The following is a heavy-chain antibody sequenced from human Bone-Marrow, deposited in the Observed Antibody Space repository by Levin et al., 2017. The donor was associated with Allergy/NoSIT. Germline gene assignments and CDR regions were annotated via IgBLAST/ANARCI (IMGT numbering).Heavy chain of an antibody. CDR2: VYYSGST. CDR1: GDSMTNNY. CDR3: ARGATAMEDDAFDV. V-gene: IGHV4-59*01. D-gene: IGHD5-18*01. Sequence: SQTLSLTCTVSGDSMTNNYWTWIRQTPGKGLEWIGYVYYSGSTNYNPSLKSRVTMSLDMSKSHFSLNLRSVTAADTAVYYCARGATAMEDDAFDVWGQGTLVTVS. J-gene: IGHJ3*01.